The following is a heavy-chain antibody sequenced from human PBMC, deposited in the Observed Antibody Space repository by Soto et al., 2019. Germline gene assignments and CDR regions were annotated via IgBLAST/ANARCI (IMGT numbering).Heavy chain of an antibody. CDR3: ARESEDLTSNFDY. Sequence: GGSLRLSCAASGFTFRSFTMNWVRQAPGKGLEWVSSISSTTNYIYYADSMKGRFTVSRDNAKNSVYLDMNSLSAEDTAVYYCARESEDLTSNFDYWGQGTLVTVSS. CDR2: ISSTTNYI. V-gene: IGHV3-21*01. J-gene: IGHJ4*02. CDR1: GFTFRSFT.